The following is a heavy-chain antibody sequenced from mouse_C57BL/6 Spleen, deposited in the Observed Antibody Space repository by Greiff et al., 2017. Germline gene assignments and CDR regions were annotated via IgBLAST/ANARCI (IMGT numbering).Heavy chain of an antibody. CDR2: IDPETGGT. CDR1: GYTFTDYE. Sequence: VQLQQSGAELVRPGASVTLSCKASGYTFTDYEMHWVKQTPVHGLEWIGAIDPETGGTAYNQKFKGKAILTADKSSSTAYMELRSLTSEDSAVYYCTRAIYYGNPYWYFDVWGTGTTVTVSS. V-gene: IGHV1-15*01. D-gene: IGHD2-1*01. J-gene: IGHJ1*03. CDR3: TRAIYYGNPYWYFDV.